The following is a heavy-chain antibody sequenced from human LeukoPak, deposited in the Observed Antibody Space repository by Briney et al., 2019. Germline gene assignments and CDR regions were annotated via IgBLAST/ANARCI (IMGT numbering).Heavy chain of an antibody. CDR3: ARLVALPAAGMDV. V-gene: IGHV4-39*07. CDR2: INHSGST. CDR1: GGSISSGSYY. Sequence: PSQTLSLTCTVSGGSISSGSYYWSWIRKPPGKGLEWIGEINHSGSTNYNPSLKSRVTISVDTSKNQFSLKLSSVTAADTAVYYCARLVALPAAGMDVWGKGTTVTVSS. D-gene: IGHD6-25*01. J-gene: IGHJ6*04.